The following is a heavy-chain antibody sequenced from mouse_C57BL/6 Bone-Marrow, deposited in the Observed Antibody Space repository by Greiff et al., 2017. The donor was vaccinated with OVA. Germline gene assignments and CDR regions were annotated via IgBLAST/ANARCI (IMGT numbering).Heavy chain of an antibody. D-gene: IGHD2-2*01. CDR3: TLYGSHWYFDV. CDR1: GYSFTGYY. CDR2: INPSTGGT. Sequence: VQLQQSGPELVKPGASVKISCKASGYSFTGYYMNWVKQSPEKSLEWIGEINPSTGGTTYNQKFKAKATLTVDKSSSTAYMQLKSLTSEDSAVYYCTLYGSHWYFDVWGTGTTVTVSS. V-gene: IGHV1-42*01. J-gene: IGHJ1*03.